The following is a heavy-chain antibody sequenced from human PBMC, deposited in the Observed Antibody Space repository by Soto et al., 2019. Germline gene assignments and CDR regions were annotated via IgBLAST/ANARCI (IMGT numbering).Heavy chain of an antibody. D-gene: IGHD6-19*01. CDR3: ARMKAVAGSNWFDP. CDR2: IYHSGST. CDR1: GYSISSGYY. V-gene: IGHV4-38-2*01. Sequence: SETLSLTCAVSGYSISSGYYWGWIRQPPGKGLEWIGSIYHSGSTYYNPSLKSRVTISVDTSKNQFSLKLSSVTAADTAVYYCARMKAVAGSNWFDPWGQGTLVTVSS. J-gene: IGHJ5*02.